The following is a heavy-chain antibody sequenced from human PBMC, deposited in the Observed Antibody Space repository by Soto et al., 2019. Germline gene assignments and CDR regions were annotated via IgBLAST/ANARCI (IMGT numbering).Heavy chain of an antibody. CDR3: ARVVEEWLRLGGGAYYYYGMDI. CDR1: GFTFSSYA. D-gene: IGHD5-12*01. Sequence: QVQLVESGGGVVQPGRSLRLSCAASGFTFSSYAMHWVRQAPGKGLEWVAVISYVGSNKYYADSVKGRFTISRDNSKNTLYLQMNSLRAEDTAVYYCARVVEEWLRLGGGAYYYYGMDIWGQGTTVTVSS. V-gene: IGHV3-30-3*01. J-gene: IGHJ6*02. CDR2: ISYVGSNK.